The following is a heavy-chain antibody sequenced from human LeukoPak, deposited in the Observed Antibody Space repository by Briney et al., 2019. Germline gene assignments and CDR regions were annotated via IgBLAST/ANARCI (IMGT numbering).Heavy chain of an antibody. D-gene: IGHD7-27*01. Sequence: ASVKVSCEASGGTFSSYAISWVRQAPGQGLEWMGGIIPIYGTANYAQKFQGRVTITADESTSTAYMELSSLRSEDTAVYYCARESRVTGDVDYWGQGTLVTVSS. CDR3: ARESRVTGDVDY. CDR2: IIPIYGTA. V-gene: IGHV1-69*13. CDR1: GGTFSSYA. J-gene: IGHJ4*02.